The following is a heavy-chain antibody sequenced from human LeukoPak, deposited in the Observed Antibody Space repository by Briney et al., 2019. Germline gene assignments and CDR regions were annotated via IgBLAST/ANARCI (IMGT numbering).Heavy chain of an antibody. CDR1: GCTFSSYS. D-gene: IGHD1-20*01. V-gene: IGHV3-21*01. CDR3: ARDNWNDAPGGFDP. Sequence: TGGSLRLSCAASGCTFSSYSMNWVRQAPGKGLEWVSSITRSSTSTYYTDSVRGRFTISRDNAKNSLYLQMNSLRAEDTAVYYCARDNWNDAPGGFDPWGQGTLVTVSS. J-gene: IGHJ5*02. CDR2: ITRSSTST.